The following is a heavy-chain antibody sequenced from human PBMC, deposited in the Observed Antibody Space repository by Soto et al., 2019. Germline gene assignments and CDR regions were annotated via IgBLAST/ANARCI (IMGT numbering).Heavy chain of an antibody. Sequence: QVQLVQSGAEVKKPGSSVKVSCKASGGTFSSYAISWVRQAPGQGLEWMGGIIPIFGTANYAQKFQGRVTITADESTSIAYMELRSRRSEDRAVYYCARDTAMGGDFDYWGQGTLVTVSS. CDR2: IIPIFGTA. CDR3: ARDTAMGGDFDY. V-gene: IGHV1-69*01. J-gene: IGHJ4*02. D-gene: IGHD5-18*01. CDR1: GGTFSSYA.